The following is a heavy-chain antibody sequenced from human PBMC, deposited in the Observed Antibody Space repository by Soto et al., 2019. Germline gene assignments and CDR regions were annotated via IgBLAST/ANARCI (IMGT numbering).Heavy chain of an antibody. J-gene: IGHJ6*02. CDR3: AKYLKYDYVWGSEDYYGMDV. Sequence: VGSLRLSCAASGFTFSSYAMSWVRQAPGKGLEWVSAISGSGGSTYYADSVKGRFTISRDNSKNTLYLQMNSLRAEDTAVYYCAKYLKYDYVWGSEDYYGMDVWGQGATVTVSS. D-gene: IGHD3-16*01. V-gene: IGHV3-23*01. CDR1: GFTFSSYA. CDR2: ISGSGGST.